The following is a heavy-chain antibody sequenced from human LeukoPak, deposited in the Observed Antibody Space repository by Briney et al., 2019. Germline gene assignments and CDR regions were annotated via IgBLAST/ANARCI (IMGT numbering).Heavy chain of an antibody. Sequence: SETLSLTCTVSGGSISSGGYYWSWIRQHPGKGLEWIGYIYYSGSTYYNPSLKSRVTLSVDTSKNQFSLKLSSVTAADTAVYYCARVGEMATILDWGQGTLVPVSS. CDR2: IYYSGST. V-gene: IGHV4-31*03. J-gene: IGHJ4*02. CDR1: GGSISSGGYY. CDR3: ARVGEMATILD. D-gene: IGHD5-24*01.